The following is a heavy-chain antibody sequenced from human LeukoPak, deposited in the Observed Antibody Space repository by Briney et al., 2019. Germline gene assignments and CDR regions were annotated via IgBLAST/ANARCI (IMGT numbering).Heavy chain of an antibody. V-gene: IGHV4-61*02. CDR3: AGYEWELRDWFDP. CDR2: IYTSGTT. CDR1: GGSISSGSYY. D-gene: IGHD1-26*01. J-gene: IGHJ5*02. Sequence: SETLSLTCTVSGGSISSGSYYWSWIRQPAGKGLEWIGRIYTSGTTNYNPSLKSRVTISVDTSKNQFSLELSSVTAADTAVYYCAGYEWELRDWFDPWGQGTLVTVSS.